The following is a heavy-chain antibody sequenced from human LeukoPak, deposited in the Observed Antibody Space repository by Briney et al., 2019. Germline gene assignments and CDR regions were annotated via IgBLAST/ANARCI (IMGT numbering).Heavy chain of an antibody. V-gene: IGHV4-34*01. CDR1: GGSFSGYY. CDR2: INHSGST. CDR3: ARGLKLRYFDWFPRTHSDRGAFGI. J-gene: IGHJ3*02. Sequence: SETLSLTCAVYGGSFSGYYWSWIRQPPGKGLEWIGEINHSGSTNYNPSLKSRVTISVDTSKNQFSLKLSSVTAADTAVYYCARGLKLRYFDWFPRTHSDRGAFGIWGQGTMVTVSS. D-gene: IGHD3-9*01.